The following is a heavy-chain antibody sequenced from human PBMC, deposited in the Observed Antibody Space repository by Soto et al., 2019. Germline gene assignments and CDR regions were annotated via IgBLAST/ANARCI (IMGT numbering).Heavy chain of an antibody. J-gene: IGHJ6*02. D-gene: IGHD3-3*01. CDR1: GYTFTSYD. CDR3: ARDFWSGYYFHYYGMDV. V-gene: IGHV1-8*01. CDR2: MNPNSGNT. Sequence: QVQLVQSGAEVKKPGASVKVSCKASGYTFTSYDINWVRQATGQGLEWMGWMNPNSGNTGYAQKFQGRVTMTRNTSISTAYMELSSLRSGDTAVYYCARDFWSGYYFHYYGMDVWGQGTTVTVSS.